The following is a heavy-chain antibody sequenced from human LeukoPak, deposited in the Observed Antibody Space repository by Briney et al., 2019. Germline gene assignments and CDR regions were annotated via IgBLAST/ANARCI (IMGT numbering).Heavy chain of an antibody. CDR1: GFTFDDYA. V-gene: IGHV3-9*01. D-gene: IGHD3-22*01. CDR2: ISWNSGSI. CDR3: AKSKYYYDSSGRGGDSGVAFDI. Sequence: GGSLRLSCAAYGFTFDDYAMHWVRQAPGKGLEWVSGISWNSGSIGYADSVKGRFTISRDNAKNSLYLQMNSLRAEDTALYYCAKSKYYYDSSGRGGDSGVAFDIWGQGTMVTVSS. J-gene: IGHJ3*02.